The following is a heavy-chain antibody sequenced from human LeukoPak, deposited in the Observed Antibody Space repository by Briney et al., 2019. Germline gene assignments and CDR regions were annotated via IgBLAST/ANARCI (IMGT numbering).Heavy chain of an antibody. CDR1: GYSISSNYY. CDR3: ARYYNDFWSGYYLDNWFDP. CDR2: IYHSWST. Sequence: SETLSLTCTVSGYSISSNYYWGWIRQPPGKGLEWIGNIYHSWSTYYNPSLKSRVTISLDTSKNQFSLKLNSVAATDTALYYCARYYNDFWSGYYLDNWFDPWGQGTLVTVSS. J-gene: IGHJ5*02. V-gene: IGHV4-38-2*02. D-gene: IGHD3-3*01.